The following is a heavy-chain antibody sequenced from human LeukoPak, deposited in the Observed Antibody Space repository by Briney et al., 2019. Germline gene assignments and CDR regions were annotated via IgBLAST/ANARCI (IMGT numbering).Heavy chain of an antibody. J-gene: IGHJ4*02. D-gene: IGHD3-9*01. CDR2: ISPSGRGA. CDR1: GYTFTDYY. CDR3: ASQAASGYYFEY. V-gene: IGHV1-2*02. Sequence: GASVKVSCKASGYTFTDYYIQWVRQAPGQGLEWMGWISPSGRGANSAQKFQGRVTMTRDTSIGTAYMELSRLTSDDTAVYYCASQAASGYYFEYWGQGSLVTVSS.